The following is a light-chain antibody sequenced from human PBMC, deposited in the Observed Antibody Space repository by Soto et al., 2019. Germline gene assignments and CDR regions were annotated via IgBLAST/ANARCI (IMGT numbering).Light chain of an antibody. Sequence: EIVLSQSPATLSLSPGEGATLSCGASESVYSSYVAWYQQKPGLAPRLLIYDASNRATGIPDRFSGSGSGTDYILTINRLQPEYFAVYYYQHYCHPPISFGHGT. CDR2: DAS. V-gene: IGKV3D-20*01. J-gene: IGKJ5*01. CDR1: ESVYSSY. CDR3: QHYCHPPIS.